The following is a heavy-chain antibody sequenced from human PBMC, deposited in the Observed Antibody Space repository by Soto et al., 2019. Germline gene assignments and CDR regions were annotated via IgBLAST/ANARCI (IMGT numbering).Heavy chain of an antibody. J-gene: IGHJ4*02. V-gene: IGHV4-30-4*08. Sequence: QVQLQESGPGLVQPSQTLSLTCTVSGGSTISGDYYWSWIRQTPGKGLALIGYIYHIGITTSYNPSLKSRVTITVDTSKNQFALKLSDATAADTAVYYCAREEAFAISYYWGQGTLVTVAS. CDR1: GGSTISGDYY. CDR3: AREEAFAISYY. CDR2: IYHIGITT.